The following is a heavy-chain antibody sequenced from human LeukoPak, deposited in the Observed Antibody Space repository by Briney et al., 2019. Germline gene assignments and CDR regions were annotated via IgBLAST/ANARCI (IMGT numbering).Heavy chain of an antibody. V-gene: IGHV3-33*01. J-gene: IGHJ6*03. D-gene: IGHD3-10*01. Sequence: SGRSLRLSCAASGFTFSSYGMHWVRQAPGKGLEWLAVIWYDGSNKYYADSVKGRFTISRDNSKNTLYLQMNSLRAEDTAVYYCARGVGRYTKTYYMDVWGKGTTVTVSS. CDR1: GFTFSSYG. CDR3: ARGVGRYTKTYYMDV. CDR2: IWYDGSNK.